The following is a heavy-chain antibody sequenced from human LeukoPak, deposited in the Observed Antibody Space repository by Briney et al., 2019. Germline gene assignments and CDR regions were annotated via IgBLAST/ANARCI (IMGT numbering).Heavy chain of an antibody. D-gene: IGHD5-12*01. CDR2: TNQEGSEK. CDR3: ARDPKWLDY. V-gene: IGHV3-7*01. CDR1: GFSVSNYW. Sequence: GGSLRLSCAASGFSVSNYWMSWVRQAPGKGLEWVANTNQEGSEKYYVDSVKGRFTISKDNAKNSVYLQMNSLRDEDTAVYYCARDPKWLDYWGQGTLATVSS. J-gene: IGHJ4*02.